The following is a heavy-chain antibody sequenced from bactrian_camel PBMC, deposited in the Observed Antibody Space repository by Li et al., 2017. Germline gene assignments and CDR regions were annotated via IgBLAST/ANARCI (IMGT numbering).Heavy chain of an antibody. D-gene: IGHD5*01. CDR3: ATIWIGYSYNS. V-gene: IGHV3S53*01. CDR2: ITTDGTT. CDR1: GATSRRYH. J-gene: IGHJ6*01. Sequence: QLVESGGGSVQAGGSLRLSCSDSGATSRRYHMAWFRQAPGKEREFVSFVSSITTDGTTNYADSVKDQFTISKDKAKDTVYLQLNSLKTEDTAMYFCATIWIGYSYNSWGQGTQVTVS.